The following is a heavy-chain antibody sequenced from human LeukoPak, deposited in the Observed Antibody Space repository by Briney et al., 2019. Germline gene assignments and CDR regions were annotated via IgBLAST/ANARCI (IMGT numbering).Heavy chain of an antibody. CDR2: IIPIFGTA. CDR3: AREGYYDSSGEEVFDP. D-gene: IGHD3-22*01. CDR1: GGTFSSYA. V-gene: IGHV1-69*01. Sequence: ASVKVSCKASGGTFSSYAISWVQQAPGQGLEWMGGIIPIFGTANYAQKFQGRVTITADESTSTAYMELSSLRSEDTAVYYCAREGYYDSSGEEVFDPWGQGTLVTVSS. J-gene: IGHJ5*02.